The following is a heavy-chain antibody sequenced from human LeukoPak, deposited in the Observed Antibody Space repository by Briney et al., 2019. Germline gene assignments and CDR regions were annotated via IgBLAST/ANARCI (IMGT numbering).Heavy chain of an antibody. CDR1: GFTFSSYA. V-gene: IGHV3-20*01. J-gene: IGHJ4*02. CDR2: ISWNGGST. D-gene: IGHD3-10*01. CDR3: ARGYYSSGFDY. Sequence: GASLRLSCAASGFTFSSYAMSWVRQAPGKGLEWVSGISWNGGSTGYADSVKGRFTISRDNAKNSLYLQMNSLRAEDTALYHCARGYYSSGFDYWGQGTLVTVSS.